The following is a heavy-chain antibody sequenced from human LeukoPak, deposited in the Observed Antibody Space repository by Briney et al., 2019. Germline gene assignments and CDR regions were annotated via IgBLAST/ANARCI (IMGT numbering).Heavy chain of an antibody. CDR3: ARVAYRGSKWDFQH. V-gene: IGHV3-48*03. D-gene: IGHD1-26*01. J-gene: IGHJ1*01. Sequence: PGGSLRLSCAASGFTFSNYEMHWVRQAPGKGLEWVSYISSSGSDIYYADSVKGRFTISRDNAKNSLYLQMNSLRAEDTAVYYCARVAYRGSKWDFQHWGQGTLVTVSS. CDR1: GFTFSNYE. CDR2: ISSSGSDI.